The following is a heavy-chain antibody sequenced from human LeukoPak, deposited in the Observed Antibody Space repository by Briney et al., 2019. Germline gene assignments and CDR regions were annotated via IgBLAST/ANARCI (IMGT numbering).Heavy chain of an antibody. CDR1: GYSFTSYW. CDR2: IYPGDSDT. Sequence: GESLKISCKGSGYSFTSYWIGWVRQMPGKGLEWMGIIYPGDSDTRYSPSFQGQVTISADKSISTAYLQWSSLKASDTAMYYCARHLKSPRSYGSGKGNWFDPWGQGTLVTVSS. J-gene: IGHJ5*02. V-gene: IGHV5-51*01. D-gene: IGHD3-10*01. CDR3: ARHLKSPRSYGSGKGNWFDP.